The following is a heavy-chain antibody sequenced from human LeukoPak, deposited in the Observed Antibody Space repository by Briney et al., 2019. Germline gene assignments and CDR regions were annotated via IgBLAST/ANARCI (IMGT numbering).Heavy chain of an antibody. D-gene: IGHD1-14*01. J-gene: IGHJ4*02. CDR1: GGSISDGGYY. V-gene: IGHV4-31*03. Sequence: PSETLSLTCTVSGGSISDGGYYWSWIRQHPGKGLEWIGYIYDSGTTYYSPALQSRVTISVDTSDNKISLKLKSLTAADTAVYYCARGGDRRGFDYWGQGTLVTVSS. CDR3: ARGGDRRGFDY. CDR2: IYDSGTT.